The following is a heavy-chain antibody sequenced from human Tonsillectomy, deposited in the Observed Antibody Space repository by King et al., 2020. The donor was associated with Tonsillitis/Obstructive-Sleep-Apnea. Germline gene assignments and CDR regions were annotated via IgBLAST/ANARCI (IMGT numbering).Heavy chain of an antibody. D-gene: IGHD6-19*01. J-gene: IGHJ3*02. CDR1: GFTFSSYA. CDR2: ISGTSRST. CDR3: AKTGAVAGSDDAFDI. Sequence: VQLVESGGGLVQPGGSLRLSYTASGFTFSSYAMTWVRQAPGKGLEWVSTISGTSRSTYYADSVKGRFTISRDNSKTTLYLQMNSLRAEDTAVYYCAKTGAVAGSDDAFDIWGQGTMVTVSS. V-gene: IGHV3-23*04.